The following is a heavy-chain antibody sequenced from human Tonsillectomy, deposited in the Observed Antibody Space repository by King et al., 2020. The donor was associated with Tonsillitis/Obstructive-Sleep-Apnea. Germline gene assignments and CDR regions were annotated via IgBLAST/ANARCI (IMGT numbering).Heavy chain of an antibody. J-gene: IGHJ4*02. D-gene: IGHD3-10*01. CDR2: ISSSSSYI. Sequence: VQLVESGGGLVKPGGSLRLSCAASGFTFSSYSMNWVRQAPGKGLEWVSSISSSSSYINYADSVKGRFTISRDNAKNSLYLQMHSLRAEDTAVYYCASVRQGFDYWGQGTLVTVSS. CDR3: ASVRQGFDY. CDR1: GFTFSSYS. V-gene: IGHV3-21*01.